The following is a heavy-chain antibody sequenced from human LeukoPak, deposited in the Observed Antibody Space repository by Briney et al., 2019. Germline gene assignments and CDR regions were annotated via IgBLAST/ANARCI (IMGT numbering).Heavy chain of an antibody. CDR3: ARDKAVATEVTQHFQH. CDR2: ISAYNGYT. Sequence: ASVKVSCKASGYTFTNYGISWVRQAPGQGLEWMGWISAYNGYTDYAQKLQFRVTMTTDTSTSTAYMELRSLRSDDTAVYYCARDKAVATEVTQHFQHWGQGTLVTVSS. D-gene: IGHD4-23*01. V-gene: IGHV1-18*01. J-gene: IGHJ1*01. CDR1: GYTFTNYG.